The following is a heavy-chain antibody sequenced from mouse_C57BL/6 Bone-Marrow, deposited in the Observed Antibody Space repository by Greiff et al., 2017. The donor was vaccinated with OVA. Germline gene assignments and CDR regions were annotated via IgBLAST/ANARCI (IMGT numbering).Heavy chain of an antibody. CDR1: GYAFSSSW. CDR3: ARHEEGKGFYYGKTPFAY. Sequence: VQLQQSGPELVKPGASVKISCKASGYAFSSSWMNWVKQRPGKGLEWIGRLYPGDGDTNYNGKFKGKATLTADKSSSTAYMQLSSLTSEDSAVYFCARHEEGKGFYYGKTPFAYWGQGTLVTVSA. CDR2: LYPGDGDT. D-gene: IGHD2-1*01. J-gene: IGHJ3*01. V-gene: IGHV1-82*01.